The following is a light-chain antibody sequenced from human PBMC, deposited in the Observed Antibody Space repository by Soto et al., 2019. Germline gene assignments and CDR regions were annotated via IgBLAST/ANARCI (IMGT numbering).Light chain of an antibody. Sequence: QSVLTQPPSVSGAPGQRVTISCTGSSSNIGRGYDVHWYQQVPGSAPRLLLSGDNTRPSGVPDRFSGSRSGTSASLAITGRQAEDEADYDCQTFDSSLTISWVFGGGTKLTGL. CDR2: GDN. V-gene: IGLV1-40*01. CDR1: SSNIGRGYD. CDR3: QTFDSSLTISWV. J-gene: IGLJ3*02.